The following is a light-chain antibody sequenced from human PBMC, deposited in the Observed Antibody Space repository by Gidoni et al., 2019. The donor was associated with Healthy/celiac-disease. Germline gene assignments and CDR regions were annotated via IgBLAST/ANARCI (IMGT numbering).Light chain of an antibody. J-gene: IGKJ4*01. CDR2: AAS. V-gene: IGKV3-20*01. CDR1: QSISSSY. CDR3: QQYGSSPPTT. Sequence: IVLTPSPGTLSLSPGERATLSCRASQSISSSYLAWYQQKPGQAPRLLIYAASSRATGIPDRFSGSRSGTDFTLTISGREPEDFAVYYCQQYGSSPPTTFGGGTKVEIK.